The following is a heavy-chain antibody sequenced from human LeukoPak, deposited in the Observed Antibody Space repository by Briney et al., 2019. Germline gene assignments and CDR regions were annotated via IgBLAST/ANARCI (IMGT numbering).Heavy chain of an antibody. Sequence: NPSETLSLTCAVYGGSFSGYYWSWIRQPPGKGLEWIGEINHSGSTNYNPSLKSRVTISVDTSKNQFSLKLSSVTAADTAVYYCARGYYDSSGPSRYYYYYGMDVWGQGTTVTVSS. CDR1: GGSFSGYY. CDR2: INHSGST. V-gene: IGHV4-34*01. CDR3: ARGYYDSSGPSRYYYYYGMDV. J-gene: IGHJ6*02. D-gene: IGHD3-22*01.